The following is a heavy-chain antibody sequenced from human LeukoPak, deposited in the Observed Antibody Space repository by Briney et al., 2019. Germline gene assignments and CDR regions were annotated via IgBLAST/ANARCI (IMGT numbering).Heavy chain of an antibody. J-gene: IGHJ4*02. CDR1: GFSFTAYS. CDR2: IGPGGDI. Sequence: GGSLRLSCAASGFSFTAYSMNWVRQAPGRGLEWISYIGPGGDIYYADSVTGRFTVPRDTAKNSLYLQMNGLRVEDTAVYYCARRFDSWGQGTLVTVSS. V-gene: IGHV3-48*01. CDR3: ARRFDS.